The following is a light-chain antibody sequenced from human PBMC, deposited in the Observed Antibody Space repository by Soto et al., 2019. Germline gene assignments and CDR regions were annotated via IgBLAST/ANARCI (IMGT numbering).Light chain of an antibody. CDR1: QSVSSN. J-gene: IGKJ1*01. Sequence: EIVMTQSPATLSVSPGERATLSCRASQSVSSNLAWYQQKPGQAPRLLIYGASTRATGIPARYSGSGSGTEFARTISGLQSDDFAGYYCQQYNNWWTFGQGTKVEIK. CDR2: GAS. CDR3: QQYNNWWT. V-gene: IGKV3-15*01.